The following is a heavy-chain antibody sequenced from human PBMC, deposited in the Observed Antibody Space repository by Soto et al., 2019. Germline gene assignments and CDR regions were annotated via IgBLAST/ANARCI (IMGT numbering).Heavy chain of an antibody. CDR3: AKDRSGGYCSSTSCYPGY. CDR1: GFTFSSYG. V-gene: IGHV3-30*18. D-gene: IGHD2-2*01. CDR2: ISYDGSNK. Sequence: PGGSLRLSCAASGFTFSSYGMHWVRQAPGKGLEWVAVISYDGSNKYYADSVKGRFTISRDNSKNTLYLQMNSLRAEDTAVYYCAKDRSGGYCSSTSCYPGYWGQGTLVTAPQ. J-gene: IGHJ4*02.